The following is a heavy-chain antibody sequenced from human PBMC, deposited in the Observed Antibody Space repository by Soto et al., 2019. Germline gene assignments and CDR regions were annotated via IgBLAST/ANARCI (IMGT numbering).Heavy chain of an antibody. J-gene: IGHJ4*02. Sequence: ASVKVSCKASGYTFTSYAMHWVRQAPGQRLEWMGWINAGNGNTKYSQKFQGRVTITRDTSASTAYMELSSLRSEDTAVYYCARDDSGFSGSHYIDYFHYWCQGALVTVSS. CDR2: INAGNGNT. D-gene: IGHD1-26*01. V-gene: IGHV1-3*01. CDR3: ARDDSGFSGSHYIDYFHY. CDR1: GYTFTSYA.